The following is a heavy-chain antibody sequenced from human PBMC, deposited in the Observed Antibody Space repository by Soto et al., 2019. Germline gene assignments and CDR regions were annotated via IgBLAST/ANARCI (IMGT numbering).Heavy chain of an antibody. CDR1: GYTFTSYY. Sequence: ASVKVSCKASGYTFTSYYMHWVRQAPGQGLEWMGIINPSGGSTSYAQKFQGRVTMTRDTSTSTVYMELSSLRSEDTAVYYCARSYGLGSYYYYYMDVWGKGTTVTVSS. J-gene: IGHJ6*03. CDR2: INPSGGST. CDR3: ARSYGLGSYYYYYMDV. V-gene: IGHV1-46*03. D-gene: IGHD3-10*01.